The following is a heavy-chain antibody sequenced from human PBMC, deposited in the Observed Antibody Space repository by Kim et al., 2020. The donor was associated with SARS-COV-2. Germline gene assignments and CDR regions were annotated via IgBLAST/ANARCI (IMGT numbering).Heavy chain of an antibody. CDR1: GFTFSDYY. Sequence: GGSLRLSCAASGFTFSDYYMSWIRQTPGKGLEWLSYMSSSGGDTRYADSLEGRVTVSRDNARNSMFLQMDSLRLDDTAVYFCARVATGGSGWYYFDSWGQGPLVTVSS. CDR3: ARVATGGSGWYYFDS. D-gene: IGHD6-19*01. CDR2: MSSSGGDT. J-gene: IGHJ4*02. V-gene: IGHV3-11*05.